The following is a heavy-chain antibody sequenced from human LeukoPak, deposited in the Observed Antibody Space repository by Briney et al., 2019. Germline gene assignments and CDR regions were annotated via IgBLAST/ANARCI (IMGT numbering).Heavy chain of an antibody. J-gene: IGHJ5*01. D-gene: IGHD3-22*01. V-gene: IGHV3-30*01. Sequence: PGGSLRLSCAASGFTFSRYAMHWVRQAPGKGLEWVAVTSPDGNSQYYADSVKGRFTISRDNSKNTVFLQMNSLSTEDTAVYSCFTGSAYYYDSWGQETLVTVS. CDR3: FTGSAYYYDS. CDR2: TSPDGNSQ. CDR1: GFTFSRYA.